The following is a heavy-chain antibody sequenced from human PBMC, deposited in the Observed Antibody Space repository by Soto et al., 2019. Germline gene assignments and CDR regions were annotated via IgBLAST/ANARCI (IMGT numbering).Heavy chain of an antibody. Sequence: VGSLRLSCGGSGFTFSSFGMNWVRQARGKRLEWVSVISDSGDTTFHADSVKGRFTISRDNSKNRLYLQMDSLRAEDTAVYYCAKAARTTTLYNFDFWGQGTLVTVSS. CDR2: ISDSGDTT. V-gene: IGHV3-23*01. D-gene: IGHD1-1*01. CDR3: AKAARTTTLYNFDF. CDR1: GFTFSSFG. J-gene: IGHJ4*02.